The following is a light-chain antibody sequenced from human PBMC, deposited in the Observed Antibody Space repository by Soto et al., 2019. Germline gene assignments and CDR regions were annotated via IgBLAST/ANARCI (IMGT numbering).Light chain of an antibody. Sequence: DIQMTQYPSTLSASVGDRVPITCRASQGISNYLACYQRKPGKVPDLLISSASTLQSGAPSRFSGSGSGTDFTLTISCLQSEDFATYYCQQYYSYPLTFGQGTRLE. CDR1: QGISNY. CDR2: SAS. V-gene: IGKV1-27*01. CDR3: QQYYSYPLT. J-gene: IGKJ5*01.